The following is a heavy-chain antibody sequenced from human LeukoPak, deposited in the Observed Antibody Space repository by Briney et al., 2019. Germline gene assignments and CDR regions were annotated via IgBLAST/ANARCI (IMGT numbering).Heavy chain of an antibody. Sequence: ASVKVSCKASGFTFSSPAMQWVRQARGQRLEWIGWIVVGSDNTNYAQEFQERVTITRDMSTSTAYMELSSLRSEDTAVYYCAASALGDAFDIWGQGTIVTVSS. CDR3: AASALGDAFDI. CDR2: IVVGSDNT. J-gene: IGHJ3*02. D-gene: IGHD3-3*01. V-gene: IGHV1-58*02. CDR1: GFTFSSPA.